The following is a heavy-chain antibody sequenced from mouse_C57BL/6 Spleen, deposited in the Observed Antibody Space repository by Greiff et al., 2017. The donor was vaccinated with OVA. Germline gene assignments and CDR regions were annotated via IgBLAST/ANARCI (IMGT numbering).Heavy chain of an antibody. J-gene: IGHJ2*01. CDR3: ARSANLYYFDY. CDR1: GYAFSSYW. V-gene: IGHV1-80*01. CDR2: IYPGDGDT. D-gene: IGHD4-1*01. Sequence: VKLMESGAELVKPGASVKISCKASGYAFSSYWMNWVKQRPGKGLEWIGQIYPGDGDTNYNGKFKGKATLTADKSSSTAYMQLSSLTSEGSAVYFCARSANLYYFDYWGQGTTLTVSS.